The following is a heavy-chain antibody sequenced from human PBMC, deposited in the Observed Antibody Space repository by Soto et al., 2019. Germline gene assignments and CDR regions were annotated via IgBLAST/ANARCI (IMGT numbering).Heavy chain of an antibody. CDR3: ARLEGQHFDY. Sequence: PSETLSLTCTVSGGSISSYYWSWIRQPPGKGLEWIGYIYYSGSTNYNPSLKSRVTISVDTSKNQFSLKLSSVTAADTAVYYCARLEGQHFDYWGQGTLVTVSS. D-gene: IGHD1-1*01. CDR1: GGSISSYY. V-gene: IGHV4-59*08. J-gene: IGHJ4*02. CDR2: IYYSGST.